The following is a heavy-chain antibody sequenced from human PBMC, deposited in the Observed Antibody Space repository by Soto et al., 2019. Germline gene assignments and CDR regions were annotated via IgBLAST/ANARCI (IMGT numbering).Heavy chain of an antibody. J-gene: IGHJ4*02. CDR2: IYWDDDK. CDR3: AHSTDTSMALDY. Sequence: QITLKESGPTLVKPTQTLTLTCTFSGFSLSTTGVGVGWIRQPPGKALEWLALIYWDDDKRSSPSLKTRLTLTKDTSKNQLVLTMTNMDPVDTATYYCAHSTDTSMALDYWGQGTLVFVSS. CDR1: GFSLSTTGVG. V-gene: IGHV2-5*02. D-gene: IGHD5-18*01.